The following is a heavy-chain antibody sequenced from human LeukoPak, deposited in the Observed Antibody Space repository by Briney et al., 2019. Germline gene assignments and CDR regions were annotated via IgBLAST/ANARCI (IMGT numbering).Heavy chain of an antibody. CDR2: IYYSGST. CDR3: ARDPYYDFWSGSYNLNFDY. CDR1: GGSISSSSYY. J-gene: IGHJ4*02. V-gene: IGHV4-39*07. Sequence: PSETLSLTCTVSGGSISSSSYYWGWIRQPPGKGLEWSGSIYYSGSTYYNPSLKSRVTISVDTSKNQFSLKLSSVTAADTAVYYCARDPYYDFWSGSYNLNFDYWGQGTLVTVSS. D-gene: IGHD3-3*01.